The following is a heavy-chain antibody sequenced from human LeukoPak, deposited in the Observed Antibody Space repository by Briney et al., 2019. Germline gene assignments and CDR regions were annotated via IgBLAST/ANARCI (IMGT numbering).Heavy chain of an antibody. D-gene: IGHD3-10*01. Sequence: GTLRLSCAASGFTFNTYGMTWIRQPPGKGLEWIGEINHSGSTNYNTSLKSRVTISVDTSKNQFSLKLSSVTAADTAVYYCARLGYYGSGSYPTDYWGQGTLVTVSS. CDR3: ARLGYYGSGSYPTDY. J-gene: IGHJ4*02. V-gene: IGHV4-34*01. CDR1: GFTFNTYG. CDR2: INHSGST.